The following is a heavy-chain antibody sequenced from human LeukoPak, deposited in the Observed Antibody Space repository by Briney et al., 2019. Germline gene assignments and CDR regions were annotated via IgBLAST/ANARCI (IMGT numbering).Heavy chain of an antibody. V-gene: IGHV1-69*05. Sequence: SVTVSFKASGGTFSSYAISWVRQAPGQGLEWMGRIIPIFGTANYAQKFQGRVTITTDESTSTAYMELSSLRSEDTAVYYCATVKNYYDPSGLDYWGQGTLVTVSS. CDR1: GGTFSSYA. D-gene: IGHD3-22*01. CDR2: IIPIFGTA. CDR3: ATVKNYYDPSGLDY. J-gene: IGHJ4*02.